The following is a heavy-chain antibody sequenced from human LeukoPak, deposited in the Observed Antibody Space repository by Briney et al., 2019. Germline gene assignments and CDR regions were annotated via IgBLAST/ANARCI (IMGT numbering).Heavy chain of an antibody. D-gene: IGHD2-15*01. CDR1: GGSISSYY. Sequence: SETLSLTCTVSGGSISSYYWSWIRQPPGKGLEWIGYIYYSGSTNYNPSLKSRVTISVDTSKNQFSLKLSSVTAADTAVYYCAKVGDCSGGSCYSVTVYYYYGMDVWGQGTTVTVSS. CDR2: IYYSGST. J-gene: IGHJ6*02. V-gene: IGHV4-59*01. CDR3: AKVGDCSGGSCYSVTVYYYYGMDV.